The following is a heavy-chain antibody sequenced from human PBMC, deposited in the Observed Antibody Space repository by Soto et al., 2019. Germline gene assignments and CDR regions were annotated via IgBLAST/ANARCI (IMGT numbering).Heavy chain of an antibody. CDR1: GFTFSSYS. CDR2: ISSSSSYI. D-gene: IGHD3-3*01. V-gene: IGHV3-21*01. Sequence: GGSLRLSCAASGFTFSSYSMNWVRQAPGKGLEWVSSISSSSSYIYYADSVKGRFTISRDNAKNSLYLQMNSLRAEDTAVYYCARSALGYDFWSGSETDIWGQGTMVTVSS. J-gene: IGHJ3*02. CDR3: ARSALGYDFWSGSETDI.